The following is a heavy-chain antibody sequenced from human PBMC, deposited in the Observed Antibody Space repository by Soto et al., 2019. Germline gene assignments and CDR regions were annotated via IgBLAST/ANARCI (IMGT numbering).Heavy chain of an antibody. D-gene: IGHD3-10*01. J-gene: IGHJ4*02. V-gene: IGHV3-48*03. CDR1: VFTFSNYE. Sequence: EVQVVEAGVGVVQPGGSLRLSCEASVFTFSNYEMNWVRPAPCQGLEWMSYITTSGGTIYYADSVKGRFTISRDTAQSTLYLQINSLRAEESAVDYRVSADRSGELYWGRGTLVSFS. CDR3: VSADRSGELY. CDR2: ITTSGGTI.